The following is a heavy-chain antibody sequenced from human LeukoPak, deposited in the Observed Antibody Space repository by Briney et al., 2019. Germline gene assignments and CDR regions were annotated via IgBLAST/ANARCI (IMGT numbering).Heavy chain of an antibody. J-gene: IGHJ4*02. CDR2: VNPNSGNT. D-gene: IGHD3-10*01. CDR1: GYTFTSYD. V-gene: IGHV1-8*01. Sequence: AASVKVSCKASGYTFTSYDIYWVRQATGQGLDWMGWVNPNSGNTGYAQKFQGRVTMTRNTSISTAYMELSSLRSEDTAVYYCARGCGGGYYYGSGSYYKEDYWGQGTLVTVSS. CDR3: ARGCGGGYYYGSGSYYKEDY.